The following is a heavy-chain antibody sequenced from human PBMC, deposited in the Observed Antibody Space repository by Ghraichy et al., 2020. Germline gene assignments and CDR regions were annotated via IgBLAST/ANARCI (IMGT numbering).Heavy chain of an antibody. D-gene: IGHD4-17*01. Sequence: SETLSLTCTVSGGSVSSGTHYWSWIRQPPGKGLEWIGCIYYSGNTIYNPSFRSRVTISVDTSKNQFSLKLTSVTAADTAVYYCARSEDYGDYRKWFDPWGQGTLVTVSS. J-gene: IGHJ5*02. V-gene: IGHV4-61*01. CDR1: GGSVSSGTHY. CDR3: ARSEDYGDYRKWFDP. CDR2: IYYSGNT.